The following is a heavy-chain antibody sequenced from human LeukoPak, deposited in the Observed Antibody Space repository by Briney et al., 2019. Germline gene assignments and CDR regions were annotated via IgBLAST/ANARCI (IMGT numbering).Heavy chain of an antibody. CDR3: ARGVIREPGPFDY. D-gene: IGHD1-14*01. Sequence: GGSLRLSCAASGFTVSSNYMNWVRQAPGKGLEWVSVIYSGGSTYYADSVKGRFTISRDNGKNSLYLQMNSLRAEDTAVYYCARGVIREPGPFDYWGQGTLVTVSS. CDR1: GFTVSSNY. J-gene: IGHJ4*02. CDR2: IYSGGST. V-gene: IGHV3-53*01.